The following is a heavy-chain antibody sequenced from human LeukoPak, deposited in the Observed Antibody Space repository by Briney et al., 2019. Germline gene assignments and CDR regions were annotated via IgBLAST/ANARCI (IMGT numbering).Heavy chain of an antibody. CDR1: GGSISSISSNNYP. CDR2: IYYSGST. V-gene: IGHV4-39*02. J-gene: IGHJ6*02. D-gene: IGHD4-23*01. CDR3: AREMGVVTAHGIDV. Sequence: PSETLCLTCIVSGGSISSISSNNYPWGRIRQPPGKGLEWIGSIYYSGSTYYTPSLKSRVTISVDTYKNQLSLKLSSVTAADTALYYCAREMGVVTAHGIDVWGQGTTVTVSS.